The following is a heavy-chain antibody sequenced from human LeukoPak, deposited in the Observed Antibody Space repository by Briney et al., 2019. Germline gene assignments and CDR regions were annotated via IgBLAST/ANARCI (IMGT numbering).Heavy chain of an antibody. V-gene: IGHV4-34*01. J-gene: IGHJ6*02. CDR3: ARRQPGIAVAGYYYGMDV. D-gene: IGHD6-19*01. CDR1: GGSFSGYY. Sequence: SETLSLTCAVYGGSFSGYYWSWIRQPPGKGPEWIGEINHSGSTNYNPSLKSRVTISVDTSKNQFSLKLSSVTAADTAVYYCARRQPGIAVAGYYYGMDVWGQGTTVTVSS. CDR2: INHSGST.